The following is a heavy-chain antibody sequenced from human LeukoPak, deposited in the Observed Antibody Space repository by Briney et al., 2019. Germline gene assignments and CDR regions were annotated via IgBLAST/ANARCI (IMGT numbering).Heavy chain of an antibody. V-gene: IGHV3-30*04. D-gene: IGHD6-13*01. CDR2: ISYDGSNK. J-gene: IGHJ3*02. CDR1: GFTFSSYA. Sequence: GGSLRLSCAASGFTFSSYAMHWVRQAPGKGLEWVAVISYDGSNKYYADSVKGRFTISRDNSKNTLYLQMNSLRAEDTAVYYCARALPKYSSSYDAFDIWGQGTMVTVSS. CDR3: ARALPKYSSSYDAFDI.